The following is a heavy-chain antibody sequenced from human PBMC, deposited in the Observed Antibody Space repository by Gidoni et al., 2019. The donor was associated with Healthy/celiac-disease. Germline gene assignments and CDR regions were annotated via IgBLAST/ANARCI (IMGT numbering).Heavy chain of an antibody. Sequence: QVQLVESGGGVVQPGRSLRLSCAASGFTFSSYGMHWVRQAPGKGLEWVAVISYDGSNKYYADSVKGRFTISRDNSKNTLYLQMNSLRAEDTAVYYCAKYDIVGATDFDYWGQGTLVTVSS. D-gene: IGHD1-26*01. CDR1: GFTFSSYG. V-gene: IGHV3-30*18. J-gene: IGHJ4*02. CDR2: ISYDGSNK. CDR3: AKYDIVGATDFDY.